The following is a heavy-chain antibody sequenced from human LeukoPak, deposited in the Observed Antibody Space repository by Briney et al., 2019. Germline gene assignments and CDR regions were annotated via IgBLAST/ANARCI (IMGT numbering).Heavy chain of an antibody. J-gene: IGHJ4*02. D-gene: IGHD1-26*01. CDR1: GFTFSSYA. V-gene: IGHV3-23*01. CDR3: AKGRTLVGGSTRSYDY. CDR2: ISGSGGST. Sequence: GGSLRLSCAASGFTFSSYAMSWVRQAPGKGLEWVSAISGSGGSTYYADSVKGRFTISRDSSKNTLYLHMNSLRVEDTAVYYCAKGRTLVGGSTRSYDYWGQGTLVTVSS.